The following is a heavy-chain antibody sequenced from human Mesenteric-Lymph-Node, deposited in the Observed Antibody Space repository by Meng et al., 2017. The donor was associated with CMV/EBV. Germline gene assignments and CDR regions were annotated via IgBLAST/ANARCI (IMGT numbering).Heavy chain of an antibody. D-gene: IGHD3-22*01. CDR3: AHSWDYYESSGYYVPGAFDV. CDR2: IYWNADK. V-gene: IGHV2-5*01. Sequence: SGPTLVKPTQTLTLTCTFSGVSLSTSGVGVGWIRQPPGKALEWLTLIYWNADKRYSPTLKSRLTVSKDTSKNQVVLTLTNLDPTDTATYYCAHSWDYYESSGYYVPGAFDVWGQGTVVTVSS. CDR1: GVSLSTSGVG. J-gene: IGHJ3*01.